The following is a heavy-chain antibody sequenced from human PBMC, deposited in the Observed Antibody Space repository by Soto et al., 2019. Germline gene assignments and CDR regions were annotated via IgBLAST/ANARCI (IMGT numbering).Heavy chain of an antibody. V-gene: IGHV1-8*01. J-gene: IGHJ4*02. CDR3: AITHLRFGEHHY. D-gene: IGHD3-10*01. Sequence: QVQLVQSGAEVKKPGASVKVSCKASGYTFTSYDINWARQATGEGLEWMGWMNPNSGNTGYAQKFQGRVTMTRNTSISTAYMELSSLRSEDTAVYYCAITHLRFGEHHYWGQGTLVTVSS. CDR2: MNPNSGNT. CDR1: GYTFTSYD.